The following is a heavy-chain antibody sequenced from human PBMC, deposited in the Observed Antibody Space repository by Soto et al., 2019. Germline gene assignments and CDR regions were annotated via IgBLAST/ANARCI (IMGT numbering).Heavy chain of an antibody. D-gene: IGHD1-26*01. J-gene: IGHJ6*02. CDR2: INHSGST. CDR1: GGSFRGYY. Sequence: SETLSLTCAVYGGSFRGYYWSWIRQPPGKGLEWIGEINHSGSTNYNPSLKSRVTISVDTSKNQFSLKLNSVTAADTAVYYCARGPKGEVGGTWYYYAMDVWGQGTTVTVSS. CDR3: ARGPKGEVGGTWYYYAMDV. V-gene: IGHV4-34*01.